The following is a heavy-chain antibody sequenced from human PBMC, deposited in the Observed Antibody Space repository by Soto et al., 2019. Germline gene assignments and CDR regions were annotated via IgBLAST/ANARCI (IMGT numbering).Heavy chain of an antibody. CDR1: GFTFSDYY. V-gene: IGHV3-11*01. CDR3: ARANYAFWSGPDAFDI. CDR2: ISSSGSTI. D-gene: IGHD3-3*01. J-gene: IGHJ3*02. Sequence: LRLSCAASGFTFSDYYMSWIRQAPGKGLEWVSYISSSGSTIYYADSVKGRFTISRDNAKNSLYLQMNSLRAEDTAVYYCARANYAFWSGPDAFDIWGQGTMVTVSS.